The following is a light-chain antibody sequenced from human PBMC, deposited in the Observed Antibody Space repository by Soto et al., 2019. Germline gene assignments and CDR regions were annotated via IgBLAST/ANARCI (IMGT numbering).Light chain of an antibody. Sequence: DIQMTQSPSTLSASVGDRVTITCRASQSISRSLAWYQQKPGKAPNLLIYDASSLESGVPSRFSGSGSGTDFTLTISCLQSEDFATYYCQQYYSYPYTFGQGTKVDIK. V-gene: IGKV1-5*01. CDR3: QQYYSYPYT. CDR1: QSISRS. CDR2: DAS. J-gene: IGKJ2*01.